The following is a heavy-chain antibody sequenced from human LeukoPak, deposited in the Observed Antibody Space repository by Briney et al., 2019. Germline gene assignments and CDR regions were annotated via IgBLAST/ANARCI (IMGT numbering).Heavy chain of an antibody. D-gene: IGHD4-23*01. CDR2: IKQEGSEK. CDR3: ARDTDYGGNSGFDY. V-gene: IGHV3-7*01. J-gene: IGHJ4*02. Sequence: PGGSLRLSCAASGFTFSSYWMSWVRQAPGKGLEWVANIKQEGSEKYYVDSVKGRFTISRDNAKNSLYVEMNSLIAEDTGVYYLARDTDYGGNSGFDYWGQGTLVSVSS. CDR1: GFTFSSYW.